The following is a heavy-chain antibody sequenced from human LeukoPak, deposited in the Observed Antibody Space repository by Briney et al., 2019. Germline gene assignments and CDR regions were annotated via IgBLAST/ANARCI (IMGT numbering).Heavy chain of an antibody. CDR1: GFTFSNYA. CDR3: AKEEGYSGYDVDPYYFDY. J-gene: IGHJ4*02. CDR2: LRGRGGGT. Sequence: GGSLRLSCAASGFTFSNYAMSWVRQAPGKGLEWVSTLRGRGGGTDYADSVKGRFTISRDTSKNTLYLQMNSLRAEDTAVYYCAKEEGYSGYDVDPYYFDYWGQGTLVTVSS. V-gene: IGHV3-23*01. D-gene: IGHD5-12*01.